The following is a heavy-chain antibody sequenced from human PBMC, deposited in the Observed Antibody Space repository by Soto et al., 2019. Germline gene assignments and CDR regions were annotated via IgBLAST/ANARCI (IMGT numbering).Heavy chain of an antibody. D-gene: IGHD1-26*01. CDR3: AGSSDDGRDN. CDR1: GFSLSDYS. J-gene: IGHJ4*02. V-gene: IGHV3-21*01. Sequence: EVQLVESGGGLVKPGGSRRLSCAASGFSLSDYSMNWIRQAPGKGLEWVASISSSSSFIHYAESMKGRFTISRDNAKNSLYLQMNSLSAEDTAVYYCAGSSDDGRDNWGQGTLVTVSS. CDR2: ISSSSSFI.